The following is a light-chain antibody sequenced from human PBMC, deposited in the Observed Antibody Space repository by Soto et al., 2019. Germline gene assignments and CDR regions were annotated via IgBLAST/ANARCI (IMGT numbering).Light chain of an antibody. V-gene: IGKV1-39*01. J-gene: IGKJ5*01. CDR1: QTVRTY. CDR2: AAS. CDR3: QQTYSTPIT. Sequence: DIQMTQSPSSLSASVGDRVTIRCRASQTVRTYLNWYQQKPGKAPILLIYAASSLPSAVPPRFTGAGSETDFTLTISSLQPEDFGTYYCQQTYSTPITFGQGTRLEN.